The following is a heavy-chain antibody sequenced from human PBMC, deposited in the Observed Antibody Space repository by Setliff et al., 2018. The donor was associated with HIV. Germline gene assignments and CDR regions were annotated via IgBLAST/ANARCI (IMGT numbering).Heavy chain of an antibody. CDR3: AAGYCGGDCYSRQSYFDY. Sequence: ASVKVSCKASGYTFTGYYMHWVRQAPGQGLEWMGWINPNSGGTNYAQKFQGRVTLTRDTSISTAYMELNRLRSEDTAVYYCAAGYCGGDCYSRQSYFDYWGQGTLVTVS. CDR1: GYTFTGYY. J-gene: IGHJ4*02. CDR2: INPNSGGT. V-gene: IGHV1-2*02. D-gene: IGHD2-21*02.